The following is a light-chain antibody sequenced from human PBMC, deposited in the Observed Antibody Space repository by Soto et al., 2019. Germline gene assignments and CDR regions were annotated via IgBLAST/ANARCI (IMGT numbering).Light chain of an antibody. J-gene: IGLJ1*01. V-gene: IGLV1-44*01. CDR2: SHN. CDR1: SSHIGSNA. Sequence: QSLLTQPPSASGTPGQRVTISCSGSSSHIGSNAVNWYQHLPRASPRLLIYSHNQRPSGVPDRFSGSRVGTSAFLAISGLQSDDEAYYYCASWDDRLNGYVFGTGTKVPVL. CDR3: ASWDDRLNGYV.